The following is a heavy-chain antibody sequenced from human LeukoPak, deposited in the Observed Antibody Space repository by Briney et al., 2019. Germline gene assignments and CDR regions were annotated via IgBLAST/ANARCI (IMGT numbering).Heavy chain of an antibody. CDR1: GYTFTSYA. J-gene: IGHJ1*01. Sequence: ASVKVSCKAPGYTFTSYAMHWVRQAPGQRLEWMGWINAGNGNTKYSQKFQGRVTITRDTSASTAYMELSSLRSEDTAVYYCARAQKGYSYGYVYFQHWGQGTLVTVSS. CDR2: INAGNGNT. D-gene: IGHD5-18*01. V-gene: IGHV1-3*01. CDR3: ARAQKGYSYGYVYFQH.